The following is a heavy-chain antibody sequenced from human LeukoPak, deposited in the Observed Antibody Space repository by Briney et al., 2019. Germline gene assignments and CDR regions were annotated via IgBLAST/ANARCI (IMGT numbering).Heavy chain of an antibody. CDR3: ARRFPPLVYSSGQALDY. D-gene: IGHD6-19*01. CDR1: GYTFTSYY. J-gene: IGHJ4*02. CDR2: INPNSGGT. V-gene: IGHV1-2*02. Sequence: ASVKVSCKASGYTFTSYYMHWVRQAPGQGLEWMGWINPNSGGTNYAQKFQGRVTMTRDTSISTAYMELSRLRSDDTAVYYCARRFPPLVYSSGQALDYWGQGTLVTVSS.